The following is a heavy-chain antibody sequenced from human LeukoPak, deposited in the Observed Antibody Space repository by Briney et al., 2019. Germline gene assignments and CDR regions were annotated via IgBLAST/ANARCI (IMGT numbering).Heavy chain of an antibody. CDR3: VKEQSSGGYRVADY. Sequence: GGSLRLSCTASGFTFSNCGMHWVRQAPGKRLEWVAVFSYDGSDIYYGDSVKGRFTIPRDISKNTLYLQMNSLRAEDTAVYYCVKEQSSGGYRVADYWGQGTLVTVSS. J-gene: IGHJ4*02. V-gene: IGHV3-30*18. CDR2: FSYDGSDI. D-gene: IGHD6-19*01. CDR1: GFTFSNCG.